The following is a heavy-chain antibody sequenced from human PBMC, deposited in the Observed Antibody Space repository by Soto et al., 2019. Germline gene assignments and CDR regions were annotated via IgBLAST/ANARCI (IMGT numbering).Heavy chain of an antibody. CDR1: GGSISSYY. CDR3: ARTSYSSGWYGGYYYYGMDV. D-gene: IGHD6-19*01. Sequence: SETLSLTCTVSGGSISSYYWSWIRQPAGKGLEWIGRIYTSGSTNYNPSLKSRVTMSVDTSKNQFSLKLSSVTAADTAVYYCARTSYSSGWYGGYYYYGMDVWGQGTTVTVSS. CDR2: IYTSGST. J-gene: IGHJ6*02. V-gene: IGHV4-4*07.